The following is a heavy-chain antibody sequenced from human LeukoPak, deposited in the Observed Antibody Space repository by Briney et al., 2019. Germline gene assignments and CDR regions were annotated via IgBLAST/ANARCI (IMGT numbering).Heavy chain of an antibody. Sequence: SETLSLTCAVYGGSFSSYYWSWIRQTPGRGLEWIGETNHSGITNYNTSLKSRVTISVDSSRNQLSLKLSSVTAADTAVYYCAREGYDLLTGYYAYYWGQGTLVTVSS. CDR2: TNHSGIT. CDR3: AREGYDLLTGYYAYY. D-gene: IGHD3-9*01. J-gene: IGHJ4*02. CDR1: GGSFSSYY. V-gene: IGHV4-34*01.